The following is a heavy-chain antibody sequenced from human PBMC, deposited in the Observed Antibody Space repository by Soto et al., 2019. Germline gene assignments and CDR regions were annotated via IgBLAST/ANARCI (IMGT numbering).Heavy chain of an antibody. V-gene: IGHV3-9*01. CDR2: ISWNSDII. D-gene: IGHD3-22*01. CDR3: AKVRDHYPSSANEY. J-gene: IGHJ4*02. Sequence: LCCVASGVTFTDDAMHWVRQGPGKGLEWVSGISWNSDIIVYADSVKGRFSMSRDNVKNSLYLQMNSLRGEDTAVYYWAKVRDHYPSSANEYRGQGT. CDR1: GVTFTDDA.